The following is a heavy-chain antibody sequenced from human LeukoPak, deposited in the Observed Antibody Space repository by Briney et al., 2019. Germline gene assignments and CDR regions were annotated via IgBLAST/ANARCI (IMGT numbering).Heavy chain of an antibody. CDR1: GRTNNRFG. CDR3: ANVAKGRFFFYYMDV. CDR2: ISSDNGIP. Sequence: ASVRVSCKASGRTNNRFGVTWVRQAPGQGLEWIGWISSDNGIPRYADKFQGRVTISADTSTTTAYMEMRSLRYDDTAVYFCANVAKGRFFFYYMDVWGKGTTVTVSS. J-gene: IGHJ6*03. V-gene: IGHV1-18*01.